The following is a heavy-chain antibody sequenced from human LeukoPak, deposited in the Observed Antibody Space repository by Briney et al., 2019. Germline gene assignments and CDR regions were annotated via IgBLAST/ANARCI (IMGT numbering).Heavy chain of an antibody. Sequence: SVKVSFKASGGTFSSYAISWVRQAPGQGLEWMGRIIPILGIANYAQKFQGRVTITADKSTSTAYMELSSLRSEDTAVYYCARVLVPAAIWDYYYYGMDVWGQGTTVTVSS. CDR2: IIPILGIA. J-gene: IGHJ6*02. CDR3: ARVLVPAAIWDYYYYGMDV. V-gene: IGHV1-69*04. CDR1: GGTFSSYA. D-gene: IGHD2-2*02.